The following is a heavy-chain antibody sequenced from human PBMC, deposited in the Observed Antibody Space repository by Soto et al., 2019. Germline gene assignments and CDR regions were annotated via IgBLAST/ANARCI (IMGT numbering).Heavy chain of an antibody. CDR2: IYPGDSDT. CDR1: GYNFNTYW. J-gene: IGHJ4*02. D-gene: IGHD5-12*01. V-gene: IGHV5-51*01. CDR3: ATSTVSYVDIVSSTTRGYFDH. Sequence: PGESLKISCECPGYNFNTYWIGWVRQMPGKGLEWMALIYPGDSDTRYSPSFEVQVTLSVDRSISTAYLQWSSLKASDTAIYYCATSTVSYVDIVSSTTRGYFDHWGQGTLVTVSS.